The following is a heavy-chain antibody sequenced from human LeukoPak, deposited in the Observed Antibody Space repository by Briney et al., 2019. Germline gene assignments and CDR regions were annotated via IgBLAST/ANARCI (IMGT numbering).Heavy chain of an antibody. CDR1: GFTFSSYS. J-gene: IGHJ4*02. D-gene: IGHD2-2*01. CDR2: ISTSSSSI. CDR3: AKGFYCSSSTCLDY. Sequence: GGSLRLSCVASGFTFSSYSMNWVRQAPGKGLEWVSYISTSSSSIYYADSVKGRFTISRDNAKNSLYLQMNSLRAEDTAVYYCAKGFYCSSSTCLDYWGQGTLVTVSS. V-gene: IGHV3-48*01.